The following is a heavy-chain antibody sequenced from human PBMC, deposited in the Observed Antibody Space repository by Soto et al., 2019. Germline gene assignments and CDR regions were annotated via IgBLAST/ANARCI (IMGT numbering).Heavy chain of an antibody. D-gene: IGHD4-17*01. Sequence: GGSLRLSCAASGFTFSDYYMSWIRKAPGKGLEWVSYISSSGSTIYYADSVKGRFTISRDNAKNSLYLQMNSLRAEDTAAYYCAREVDGDYVYDYWGQGTLVTVSS. CDR2: ISSSGSTI. J-gene: IGHJ4*02. CDR1: GFTFSDYY. V-gene: IGHV3-11*01. CDR3: AREVDGDYVYDY.